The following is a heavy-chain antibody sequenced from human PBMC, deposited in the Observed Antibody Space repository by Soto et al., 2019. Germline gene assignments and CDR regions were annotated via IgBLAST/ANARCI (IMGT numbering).Heavy chain of an antibody. CDR1: GGSISSYY. V-gene: IGHV4-59*01. CDR3: AKNYGNAFDI. D-gene: IGHD3-10*01. J-gene: IGHJ3*02. Sequence: SETLSLTCTVSGGSISSYYWSWIRQPPGKGLEWIGYIYYSGTTNYNPSLKSRVTISVDTSKNQFSLKLSSVTAADTAVYYCAKNYGNAFDIWGQGTMVTVSS. CDR2: IYYSGTT.